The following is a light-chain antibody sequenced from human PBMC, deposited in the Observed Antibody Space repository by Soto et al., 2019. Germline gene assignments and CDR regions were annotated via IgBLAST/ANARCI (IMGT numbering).Light chain of an antibody. Sequence: EIVLTQSPGTLSLSPGERATLSCRASQSVSSSYLAWYQQRPGQAPRLLIFVASYRATGIPDRFSGSGAGTDFTLTISRLKPEDFAVYYCQKYGSSPPEFTFGPGTKVDGK. J-gene: IGKJ3*01. CDR1: QSVSSSY. V-gene: IGKV3-20*01. CDR3: QKYGSSPPEFT. CDR2: VAS.